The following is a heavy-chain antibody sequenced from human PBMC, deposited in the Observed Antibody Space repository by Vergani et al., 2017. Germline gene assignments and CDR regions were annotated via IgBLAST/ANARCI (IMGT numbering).Heavy chain of an antibody. V-gene: IGHV3-21*01. D-gene: IGHD3-3*01. J-gene: IGHJ6*03. Sequence: EVQLVESGGGLVKPGGSLRLSCAVSGFTFSTYSMNWVRKAPGKGLEWVSSSSSSSSYIYYADSVKGRFTISRENAKNSLYLQMNSLRADDTAVYYCVRDRKTYYDFWSGSPRFIYINVSSKGTTVTVS. CDR2: SSSSSSYI. CDR1: GFTFSTYS. CDR3: VRDRKTYYDFWSGSPRFIYINV.